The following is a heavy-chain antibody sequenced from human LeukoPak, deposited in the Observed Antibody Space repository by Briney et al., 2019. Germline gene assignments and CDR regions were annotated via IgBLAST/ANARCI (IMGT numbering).Heavy chain of an antibody. V-gene: IGHV1-69*13. J-gene: IGHJ6*02. D-gene: IGHD3-22*01. Sequence: SVKVSCKASGGTFISYAISWVGQAAGQGLEWMGGIIPIFGTANYAQKFQGRVTITADEFTSTAYMELSSLRSEDTAVYYCARDLSGSPLYGMDVWGQGTTVTVSS. CDR2: IIPIFGTA. CDR1: GGTFISYA. CDR3: ARDLSGSPLYGMDV.